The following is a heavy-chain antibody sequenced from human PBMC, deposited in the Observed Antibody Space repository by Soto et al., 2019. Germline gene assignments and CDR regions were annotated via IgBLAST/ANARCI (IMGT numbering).Heavy chain of an antibody. D-gene: IGHD3-10*01. V-gene: IGHV4-34*01. J-gene: IGHJ4*02. CDR1: GGSFSGYY. Sequence: QVQLQQWGAGLLKPSETLSLTCAVYGGSFSGYYWSWIRQPPGKGLEWVGEIKHSGSTNYNPSLKSRVTISEDTSKNQFSLKLSSVTAADTAVYYCARVITMVRGVTYYFDYWGQGTLVTVSS. CDR2: IKHSGST. CDR3: ARVITMVRGVTYYFDY.